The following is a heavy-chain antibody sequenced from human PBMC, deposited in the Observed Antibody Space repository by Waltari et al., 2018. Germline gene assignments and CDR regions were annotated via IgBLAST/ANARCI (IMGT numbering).Heavy chain of an antibody. CDR1: GGTFSSYA. J-gene: IGHJ4*02. V-gene: IGHV1-69*10. CDR3: ARGITDIVVVVAATEYFDY. Sequence: QVQLVQSGAEVKKPGSSVKVSCKASGGTFSSYAISWVRPAPGQGLEWMGGIIPILGIANYAQKFQGRVTITADKSTSTAYMELSSLRSEDTAVYYCARGITDIVVVVAATEYFDYWGQGTLVTVSS. D-gene: IGHD2-15*01. CDR2: IIPILGIA.